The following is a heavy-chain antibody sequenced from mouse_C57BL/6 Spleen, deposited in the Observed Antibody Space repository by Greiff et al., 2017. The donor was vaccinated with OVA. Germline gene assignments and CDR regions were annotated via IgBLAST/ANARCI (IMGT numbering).Heavy chain of an antibody. CDR2: INPSSGYT. CDR3: ARTGSLWYCDV. V-gene: IGHV1-4*01. Sequence: QVHVKQSGAELARPGASVKMSCKASGYTFTSYTMHWVKQRPGQGLEWIGYINPSSGYTKYNQKFKDKATLTADKSSSTAYMQLSSLTAEDSAVYYCARTGSLWYCDVWGTGTTVTVSS. CDR1: GYTFTSYT. J-gene: IGHJ1*03. D-gene: IGHD2-2*01.